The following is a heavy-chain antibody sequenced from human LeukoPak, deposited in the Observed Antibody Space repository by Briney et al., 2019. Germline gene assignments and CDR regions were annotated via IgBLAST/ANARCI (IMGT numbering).Heavy chain of an antibody. D-gene: IGHD1-1*01. CDR2: IIPVFGSV. J-gene: IGHJ3*01. Sequence: GASVRVSCKASGGTFSSYAIAWVRQAPGQGLEWMGGIIPVFGSVDYAQKFQGRVAITADESTRMAYMQLSSLRSEDTAVYYCAKLSHVQMELLPDAFDVWGQGTMVTVSS. CDR1: GGTFSSYA. CDR3: AKLSHVQMELLPDAFDV. V-gene: IGHV1-69*13.